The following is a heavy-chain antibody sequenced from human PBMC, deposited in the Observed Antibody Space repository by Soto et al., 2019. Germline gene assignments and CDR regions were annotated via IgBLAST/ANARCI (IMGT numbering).Heavy chain of an antibody. J-gene: IGHJ4*02. CDR1: GDSISSGTYY. V-gene: IGHV4-31*03. D-gene: IGHD2-15*01. CDR2: ISHSGRT. CDR3: ARDSDYCTGGSCYGNFDF. Sequence: QVQLQESGPGLVKPSQTLSLTCTVSGDSISSGTYYWTWVRQRPGEGLEWIGFISHSGRTYYNPSLKSRAAISVDTSENQFSLRLSSVTAADTSVYFCARDSDYCTGGSCYGNFDFWGQGTLVTVSS.